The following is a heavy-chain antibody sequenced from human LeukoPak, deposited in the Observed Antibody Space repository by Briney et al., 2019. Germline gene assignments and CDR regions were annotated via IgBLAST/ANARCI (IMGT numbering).Heavy chain of an antibody. V-gene: IGHV4-59*01. Sequence: SETLSLTCTVSGGAITTYYWGWIRQPPGKGLEWIGYIFYSGGTNYNPSLRGRVFISRDTSKNQFSLKLSSVTPADTAIYYCARQGYYDSSGLDYWGQGTLVAVSS. CDR2: IFYSGGT. D-gene: IGHD3-22*01. CDR1: GGAITTYY. J-gene: IGHJ4*02. CDR3: ARQGYYDSSGLDY.